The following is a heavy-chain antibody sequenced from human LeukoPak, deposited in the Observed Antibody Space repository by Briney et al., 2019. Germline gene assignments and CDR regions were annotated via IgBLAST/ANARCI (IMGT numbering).Heavy chain of an antibody. J-gene: IGHJ3*02. D-gene: IGHD2-2*01. Sequence: GGSLRLSCAASGFTFSSYAMSWVRQAPGKGLEWVSSISGNSGSTYYADSVKGRFTIARDNSKDTLYLQISSLRAEDTAVYYCAKNIVVVPAAGDAFDIWGQGTMVTVS. CDR3: AKNIVVVPAAGDAFDI. CDR2: ISGNSGST. V-gene: IGHV3-23*01. CDR1: GFTFSSYA.